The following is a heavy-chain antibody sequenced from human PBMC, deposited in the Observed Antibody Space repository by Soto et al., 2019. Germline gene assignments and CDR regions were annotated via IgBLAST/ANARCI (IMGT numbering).Heavy chain of an antibody. V-gene: IGHV3-74*01. D-gene: IGHD3-10*01. J-gene: IGHJ4*02. CDR1: EFTFRSYW. Sequence: GGSLRLSCAASEFTFRSYWMHWVRQAPGKGLVWVSRINDDGSDTTYADSVRGRFTISRDNAKNTLYLQMNSLRAEDTAVYYCARALVIRGVIADYWGQGTLVTVSS. CDR2: INDDGSDT. CDR3: ARALVIRGVIADY.